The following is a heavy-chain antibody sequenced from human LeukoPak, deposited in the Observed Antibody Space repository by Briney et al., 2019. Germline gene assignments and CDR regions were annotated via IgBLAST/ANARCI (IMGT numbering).Heavy chain of an antibody. J-gene: IGHJ4*02. V-gene: IGHV3-53*01. CDR1: GFAISSNY. CDR2: IYSDGRT. CDR3: AKLKGWYGEGYFDY. D-gene: IGHD3-10*01. Sequence: GGSLRLSCAASGFAISSNYMSWVRQAPGKGLEWVSVIYSDGRTYYADSVKGRFTISRDISKNTLFLQMTSLRAEDTAVYYCAKLKGWYGEGYFDYWGQGTLVTVSS.